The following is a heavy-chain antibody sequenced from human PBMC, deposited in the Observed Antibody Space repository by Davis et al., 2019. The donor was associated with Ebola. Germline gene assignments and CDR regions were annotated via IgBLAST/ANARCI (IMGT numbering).Heavy chain of an antibody. CDR1: GFPFNNYA. D-gene: IGHD1-14*01. V-gene: IGHV3-30-3*01. CDR2: ISFDGSKQ. J-gene: IGHJ4*02. CDR3: ARDNWLIRTTRKWIKLDI. Sequence: PGGSLRLSCAGSGFPFNNYAMHWVRQAPGKGLEWVALISFDGSKQFYAESVQGRFTISRDRSTNTLFLEMDSLTTDDTGLYYCARDNWLIRTTRKWIKLDIWGQGTQVTVSS.